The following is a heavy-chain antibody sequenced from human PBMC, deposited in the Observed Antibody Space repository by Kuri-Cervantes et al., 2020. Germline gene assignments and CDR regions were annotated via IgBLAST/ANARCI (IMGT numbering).Heavy chain of an antibody. CDR2: IYYSGST. D-gene: IGHD3-22*01. Sequence: SCTVSGGSISSGGYYWSWIRQHPGKGLEWIGYIYYSGSTYYNPSLKSRVTISVDTSKNQFSLKLSSVTAADTAVYYCARHCEDGYYYDSRNNWFDPWGQGTLVTVSS. CDR1: GGSISSGGYY. V-gene: IGHV4-31*02. J-gene: IGHJ5*02. CDR3: ARHCEDGYYYDSRNNWFDP.